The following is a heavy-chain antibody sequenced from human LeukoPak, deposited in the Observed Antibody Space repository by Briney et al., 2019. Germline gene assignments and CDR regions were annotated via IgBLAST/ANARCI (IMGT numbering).Heavy chain of an antibody. CDR1: GFTFSDYY. CDR3: ARRRDSGSLQHFDY. V-gene: IGHV3-11*01. D-gene: IGHD1-26*01. J-gene: IGHJ4*02. CDR2: ISSSGSTI. Sequence: GGSLRLSCAASGFTFSDYYMSWIRQAPGKGLEWVSYISSSGSTIYYADSVKGRLTISRDNAKNSLYLQMNSLRAEDTAVYYCARRRDSGSLQHFDYWGQGTLVTVSS.